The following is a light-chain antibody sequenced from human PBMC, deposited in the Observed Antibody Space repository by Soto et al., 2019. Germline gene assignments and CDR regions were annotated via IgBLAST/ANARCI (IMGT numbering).Light chain of an antibody. CDR1: QDISTY. J-gene: IGKJ4*01. CDR2: GAS. Sequence: IQLTQSPSSLSASVGDRVTITCRASQDISTYLAWFQKKPGKAPNLLIYGASTLESGVPSRFSGSGSGTDFTLTIRSLQPEDFATYYRQQLRNYPNLSFGGGTKVEIK. CDR3: QQLRNYPNLS. V-gene: IGKV1-9*01.